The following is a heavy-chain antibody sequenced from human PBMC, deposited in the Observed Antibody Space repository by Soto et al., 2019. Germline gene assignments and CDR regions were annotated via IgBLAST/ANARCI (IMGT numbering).Heavy chain of an antibody. Sequence: QVQLQQWGAGLLKPSETLSLTCGVYGGSFSGYYWSWIRQPPGKGLEWLGEINHIGSTTYNSALKSRVTMSIDTSKKQFSLELTSVTAADTAVYYCASGIRGIGAAGAVAWFDPWGQGTLVTVSS. D-gene: IGHD6-13*01. CDR2: INHIGST. CDR1: GGSFSGYY. J-gene: IGHJ5*02. CDR3: ASGIRGIGAAGAVAWFDP. V-gene: IGHV4-34*01.